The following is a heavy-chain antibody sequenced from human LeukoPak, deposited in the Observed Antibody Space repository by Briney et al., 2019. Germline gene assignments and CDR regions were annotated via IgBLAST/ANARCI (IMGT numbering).Heavy chain of an antibody. CDR1: GYTFTGYY. V-gene: IGHV1-24*01. D-gene: IGHD5-12*01. CDR3: ATRVQVATIELGAFDI. J-gene: IGHJ3*02. Sequence: ASVKVSCKASGYTFTGYYMHWVRQAPGKGLEWMGGFDPEDGETIYAQKFQGRVTMTEDTSTDTAYMELSSLRSEDTAVYYCATRVQVATIELGAFDIWGQGTMVTVSS. CDR2: FDPEDGET.